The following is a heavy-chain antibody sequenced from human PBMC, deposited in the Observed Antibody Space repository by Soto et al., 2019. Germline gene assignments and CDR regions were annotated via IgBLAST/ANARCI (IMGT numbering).Heavy chain of an antibody. J-gene: IGHJ3*02. CDR1: GFTFSSYG. D-gene: IGHD3-22*01. V-gene: IGHV3-33*01. CDR3: ARAFPRYYYDSSGPVLDAFDI. Sequence: WGCLRLSCAESGFTFSSYGMHWVRQATGKGLERVAVIWYDGSNKYYADSVKGRFTISRENSKNTLYLQMNSLRAEETAVYYCARAFPRYYYDSSGPVLDAFDIWGQGTMVTVSS. CDR2: IWYDGSNK.